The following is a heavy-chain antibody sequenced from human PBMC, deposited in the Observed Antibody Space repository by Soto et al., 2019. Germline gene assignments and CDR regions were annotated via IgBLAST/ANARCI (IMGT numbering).Heavy chain of an antibody. Sequence: GGSLRLSCAASGFTFSSYSMNWVRQAPGKGLEWVSYISSSSSTIYYADSVKGRFTISRDNAKNSLYLQMNSLRDEDTAVYYCASSLIGPVVVVAATPDGMDVWGQGTTVTVSS. CDR3: ASSLIGPVVVVAATPDGMDV. D-gene: IGHD2-15*01. V-gene: IGHV3-48*02. CDR2: ISSSSSTI. J-gene: IGHJ6*02. CDR1: GFTFSSYS.